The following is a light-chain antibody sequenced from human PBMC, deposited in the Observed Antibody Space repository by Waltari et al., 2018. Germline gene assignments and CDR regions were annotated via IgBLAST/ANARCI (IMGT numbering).Light chain of an antibody. CDR2: TTS. V-gene: IGKV3-20*01. Sequence: ETVLTQSPGTLSLSPGERATLPCRASQSVSSSHLAWYQQKPGQAPRVLIYTTSNRATGIPDRFSGSGSGTDFTLTISRLEAEDFAVYYCQKYGGSPPYTFGLGTKLEIK. CDR1: QSVSSSH. J-gene: IGKJ2*01. CDR3: QKYGGSPPYT.